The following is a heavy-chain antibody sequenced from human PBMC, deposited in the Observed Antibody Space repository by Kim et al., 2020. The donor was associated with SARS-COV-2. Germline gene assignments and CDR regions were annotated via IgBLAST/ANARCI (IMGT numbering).Heavy chain of an antibody. V-gene: IGHV3-33*01. Sequence: ADSVKGRVTISRENSTNTLYRQMNSLRAEDTAVYYCARTLVLSGYYGMDVWGQGTTVTVSS. CDR3: ARTLVLSGYYGMDV. D-gene: IGHD3-10*01. J-gene: IGHJ6*02.